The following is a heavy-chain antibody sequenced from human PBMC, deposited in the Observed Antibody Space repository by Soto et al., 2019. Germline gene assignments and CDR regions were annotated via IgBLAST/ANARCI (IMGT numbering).Heavy chain of an antibody. V-gene: IGHV5-51*01. CDR2: IYPGDSDT. D-gene: IGHD3-3*01. CDR1: GYSFTSYW. Sequence: GESLKISCKGSGYSFTSYWIGWVRQMPGKGLEWMGIIYPGDSDTRYSPSFQGQVTISADKSISTAYLQWSSLKASDTAMYYCAESYYDFWSGPPMVGMDVWGQGTTVTVSS. CDR3: AESYYDFWSGPPMVGMDV. J-gene: IGHJ6*02.